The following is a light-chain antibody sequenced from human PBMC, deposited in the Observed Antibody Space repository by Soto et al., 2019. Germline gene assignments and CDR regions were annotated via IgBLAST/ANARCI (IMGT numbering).Light chain of an antibody. J-gene: IGKJ4*01. CDR2: GTS. CDR1: QSVSSN. Sequence: EIVMTRSPASLSVSPEEIGTLCCMGRQSVSSNLAWNQQKPGQAPRLLIYGTSTRATGIPARVSGSVSGTEFTLTISFLQSEDFAIYYCQQYNNLPPLTFGGETNVDI. V-gene: IGKV3-15*01. CDR3: QQYNNLPPLT.